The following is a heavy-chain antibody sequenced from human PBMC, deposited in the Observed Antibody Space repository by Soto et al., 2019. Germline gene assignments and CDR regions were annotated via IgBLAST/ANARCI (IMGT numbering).Heavy chain of an antibody. CDR1: GFTFSSYS. CDR3: ARDRPFVVVTAVDY. CDR2: ISSSSRYI. D-gene: IGHD2-21*02. J-gene: IGHJ4*02. V-gene: IGHV3-21*01. Sequence: EVQVVESGGGLVKPGGSLRLSCAASGFTFSSYSMNWVRRAPGKGLEWVSSISSSSRYIYYADSVKGRFTISRDNAKNSLYLQMNSLRAEDTAVYYCARDRPFVVVTAVDYWGRGTLVTVSS.